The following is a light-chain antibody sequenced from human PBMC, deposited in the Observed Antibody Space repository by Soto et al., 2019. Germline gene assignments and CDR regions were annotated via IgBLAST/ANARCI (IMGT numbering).Light chain of an antibody. Sequence: QSALTQPASVSGSLGQSITISCTGTSSDIGGYNYVSWYQQHPGKAPKLMIYGVTNRPSGVSNRFSGSKSGNTASLTISGLLAEDEADYHCSSYSSSSTLVVFGTGTKVTVL. V-gene: IGLV2-14*01. J-gene: IGLJ1*01. CDR2: GVT. CDR1: SSDIGGYNY. CDR3: SSYSSSSTLVV.